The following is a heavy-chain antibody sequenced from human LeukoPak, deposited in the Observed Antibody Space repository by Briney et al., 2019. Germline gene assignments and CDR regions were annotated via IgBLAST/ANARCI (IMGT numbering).Heavy chain of an antibody. CDR2: IPHTGTT. J-gene: IGHJ4*02. V-gene: IGHV4-59*08. D-gene: IGHD6-19*01. CDR3: ARWDDSAWAFGS. Sequence: SQTLSLTCIVSGGSILTYSWNWIRQSPGKGLEWIGYIPHTGTTSYRSSLKSRVTISVDSSKNQLSLKLASVTAADTAVYFCARWDDSAWAFGSWGPGTLVTVSS. CDR1: GGSILTYS.